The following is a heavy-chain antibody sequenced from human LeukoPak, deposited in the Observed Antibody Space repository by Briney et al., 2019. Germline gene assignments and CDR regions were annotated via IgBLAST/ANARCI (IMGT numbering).Heavy chain of an antibody. CDR3: ARDARYCSAGSCSSWDRAFFDREDY. CDR2: ISAYNGNT. J-gene: IGHJ4*02. V-gene: IGHV1-18*01. CDR1: GYSFTNYG. D-gene: IGHD2-15*01. Sequence: ASVKVSCKASGYSFTNYGISWVRQAPGQGLEWMGWISAYNGNTHYAQKLQGRVTMTTDTSTSTAYMELRSLRSDDTAVYYCARDARYCSAGSCSSWDRAFFDREDYWGQGTLVTVSS.